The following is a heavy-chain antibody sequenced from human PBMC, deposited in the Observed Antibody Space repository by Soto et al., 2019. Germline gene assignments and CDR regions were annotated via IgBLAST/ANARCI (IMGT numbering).Heavy chain of an antibody. D-gene: IGHD1-20*01. CDR1: GDSVSSNSAA. V-gene: IGHV6-1*01. CDR3: AREHNWNPRLRWFDY. J-gene: IGHJ4*02. CDR2: TYYRSKWYN. Sequence: PSHTLSLTCAISGDSVSSNSAAWNWIRQSPSRGLEWLGRTYYRSKWYNDYAVSVKSRITINQDTSKNQFSLQLNSVTPEDTAVYYCAREHNWNPRLRWFDYWGKGTLVTVXS.